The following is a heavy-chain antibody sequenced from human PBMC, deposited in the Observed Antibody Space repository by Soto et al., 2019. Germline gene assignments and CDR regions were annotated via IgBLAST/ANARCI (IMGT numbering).Heavy chain of an antibody. V-gene: IGHV4-30-4*01. J-gene: IGHJ6*02. D-gene: IGHD3-10*02. CDR2: IYYSGST. CDR1: CGSISSGDYY. CDR3: ASVRGGYYYAMDV. Sequence: ASETLSLTCTFSCGSISSGDYYWSWIRQPPGKGLEWIGYIYYSGSTYYNPSLKSRVTISVDTSKNQFSLKLSSVTAVDTAVYYCASVRGGYYYAMDVWGQGTTVTVSS.